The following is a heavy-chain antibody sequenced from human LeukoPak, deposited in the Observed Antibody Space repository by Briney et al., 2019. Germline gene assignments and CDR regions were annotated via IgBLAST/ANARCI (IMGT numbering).Heavy chain of an antibody. CDR2: IYHSGST. J-gene: IGHJ4*02. D-gene: IGHD1-26*01. CDR3: ARDGDSGSYFFDY. Sequence: SGTLSLTCAVSGGSISSSNWWSWVRQPPGKGLEWIGEIYHSGSTNYNPSLKSRVTISVDKPKNQFSLKLSSVTAADTAVYYCARDGDSGSYFFDYWGQGTLVTVSS. CDR1: GGSISSSNW. V-gene: IGHV4-4*02.